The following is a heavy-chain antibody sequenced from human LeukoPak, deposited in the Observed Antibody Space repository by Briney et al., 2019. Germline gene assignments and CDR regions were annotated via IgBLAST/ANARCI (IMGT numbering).Heavy chain of an antibody. CDR1: GFTFSNTW. CDR2: IKKKDDGGTT. J-gene: IGHJ4*02. D-gene: IGHD3-22*01. Sequence: PGGSLRLSCAASGFTFSNTWMSWVRQAPGKGLEWVGRIKKKDDGGTTDYAAPVKGRFTISRDDSKNALFLQMNSLKTEDTAVYYCTARSTYYYDSSGLYWGQGTLVTVSS. CDR3: TARSTYYYDSSGLY. V-gene: IGHV3-15*01.